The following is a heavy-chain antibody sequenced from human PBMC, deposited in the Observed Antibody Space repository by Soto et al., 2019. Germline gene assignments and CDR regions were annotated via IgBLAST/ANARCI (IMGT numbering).Heavy chain of an antibody. CDR2: IYYTGST. J-gene: IGHJ2*01. CDR1: GGSISSYY. V-gene: IGHV4-59*01. CDR3: ARVHCDYWYFDL. Sequence: QVQLQESGPGLVKPSETLSLTCTVSGGSISSYYWSWIRQPPRKGLEWIGYIYYTGSTNHNPSLKSRDTTSVDTSKNQFSLKVSSVIAADTAVYYCARVHCDYWYFDLWGRGTLVTVSS.